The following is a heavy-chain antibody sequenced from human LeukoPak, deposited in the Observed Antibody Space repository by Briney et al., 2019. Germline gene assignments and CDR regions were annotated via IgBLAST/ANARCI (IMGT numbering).Heavy chain of an antibody. J-gene: IGHJ3*02. V-gene: IGHV4-34*01. CDR3: AKDPNGDYIGAFDI. Sequence: PSETLSLTCAVYGGSFSGYYWSWIRQPPVKGLEWIGEINHSGGTNYNPSLKSRVTISVDTSKKQFSLKLSSVTAADTAVYYCAKDPNGDYIGAFDIWGQGTMVTVSS. CDR1: GGSFSGYY. CDR2: INHSGGT. D-gene: IGHD4-17*01.